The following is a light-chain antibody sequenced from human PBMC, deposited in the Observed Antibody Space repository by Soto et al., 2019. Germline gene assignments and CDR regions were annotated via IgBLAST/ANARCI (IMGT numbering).Light chain of an antibody. J-gene: IGLJ1*01. CDR3: AAWDDSLNGFYV. CDR1: SSNIGSNT. CDR2: SNN. Sequence: QSVLTQPPSASGTPGQRVTISCSGSSSNIGSNTVNWYQQLPGTAPKLLIYSNNQRPSGVPDRFSGCKSGTSASLAISGPQSEDEADYYCAAWDDSLNGFYVFGTGTKVTVL. V-gene: IGLV1-44*01.